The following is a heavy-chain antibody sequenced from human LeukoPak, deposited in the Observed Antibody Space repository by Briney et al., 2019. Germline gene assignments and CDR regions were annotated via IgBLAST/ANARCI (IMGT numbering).Heavy chain of an antibody. V-gene: IGHV5-51*01. D-gene: IGHD6-13*01. Sequence: GESLKISCKGSGYTFTNYWIVWVRQMPGKGLEWMGIIYPGDSDTRYSPSFQGQVTISADKSVSTAYLQWSSLKASDTAMYYCARHSSGYSGSQSDYWGQGTLVTVSS. CDR3: ARHSSGYSGSQSDY. J-gene: IGHJ4*02. CDR2: IYPGDSDT. CDR1: GYTFTNYW.